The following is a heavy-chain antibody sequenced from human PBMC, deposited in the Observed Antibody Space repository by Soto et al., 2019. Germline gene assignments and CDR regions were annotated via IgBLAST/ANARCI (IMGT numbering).Heavy chain of an antibody. Sequence: PGESLKISCKTSGYTFTNYWIGWVRQMPGKGLEWMGIIYPGDSDTRYSPSFQGQVTFSVDKSITTAYLQWSSLQASDTAIYYCAGTSYCSGGACFNYYYGIDVWGQGTTVTVSS. V-gene: IGHV5-51*01. J-gene: IGHJ6*02. CDR1: GYTFTNYW. D-gene: IGHD2-15*01. CDR3: AGTSYCSGGACFNYYYGIDV. CDR2: IYPGDSDT.